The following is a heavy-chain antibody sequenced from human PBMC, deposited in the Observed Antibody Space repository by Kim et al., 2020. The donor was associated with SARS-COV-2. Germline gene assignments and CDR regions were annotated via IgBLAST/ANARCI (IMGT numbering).Heavy chain of an antibody. Sequence: GGSLRLSCAASGFSFSTYGMNWVRQAPGKGLEWVANIRQDGSEKNYVDSVKGRFTISRDNAKNSLFLQMNSLRDDDTAVYYCASTNSFSYWGQGTLITVSS. D-gene: IGHD3-3*01. J-gene: IGHJ4*02. CDR2: IRQDGSEK. V-gene: IGHV3-7*01. CDR1: GFSFSTYG. CDR3: ASTNSFSY.